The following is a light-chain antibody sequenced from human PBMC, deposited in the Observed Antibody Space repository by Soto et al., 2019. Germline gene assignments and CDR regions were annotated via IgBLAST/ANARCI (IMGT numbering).Light chain of an antibody. CDR2: GTS. CDR1: QTVNNK. V-gene: IGKV3D-15*01. CDR3: QQYDNWPPFT. J-gene: IGKJ3*01. Sequence: EIVLTQSPATLSVSPGERATLSCRATQTVNNKLAWYQQKPGQAPRLLIYGTSTRATGVPARFTGSGSGTEFTLTISSLHSEDFAVYYCQQYDNWPPFTFGPGTKVDIK.